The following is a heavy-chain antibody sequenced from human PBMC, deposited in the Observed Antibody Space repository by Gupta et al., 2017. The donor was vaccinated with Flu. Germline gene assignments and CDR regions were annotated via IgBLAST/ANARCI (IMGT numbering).Heavy chain of an antibody. V-gene: IGHV4-61*02. Sequence: QVQLQESGPGLVKPSQTLSPTCTVSGGSISSGSYYWSWIRQPAGKGLEWIGRIYTSGSTNYNPSFKSRVTISVDTSKNQFSLKLSSVTAADTAVYYCAREFSVGITMVRGVIIDYYYYGMDVWGQGTTVTVSS. CDR3: AREFSVGITMVRGVIIDYYYYGMDV. CDR2: IYTSGST. J-gene: IGHJ6*02. D-gene: IGHD3-10*01. CDR1: GGSISSGSYY.